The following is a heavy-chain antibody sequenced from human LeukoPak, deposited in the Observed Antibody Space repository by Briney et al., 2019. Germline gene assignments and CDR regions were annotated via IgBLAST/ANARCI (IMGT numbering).Heavy chain of an antibody. D-gene: IGHD2-15*01. J-gene: IGHJ3*02. CDR2: INHSGST. CDR3: ARGRISGGRHDVSDI. CDR1: GXSFSGSY. Sequence: SETLSLTCAVYGXSFSGSYWSWTRQPPGKGLEWIGEINHSGSTNYNPSLKSRVTISVDTSKNQFSLKLSNVTAADTAVYFCARGRISGGRHDVSDIWGQGTMVTVSS. V-gene: IGHV4-34*01.